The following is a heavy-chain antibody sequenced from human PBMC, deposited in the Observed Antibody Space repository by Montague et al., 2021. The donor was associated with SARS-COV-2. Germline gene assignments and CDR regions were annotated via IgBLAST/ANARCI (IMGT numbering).Heavy chain of an antibody. CDR1: GFTFDDYG. J-gene: IGHJ4*02. CDR3: SGGGGIIRAVVDF. V-gene: IGHV3-20*01. D-gene: IGHD3-16*01. Sequence: SLRLSCAVSGFTFDDYGMSWVRQAPGKGLEWVSSISSSGDSTSYADSVKGRFTISRDNARNSLYLQMNRLRVEDTAFYHCSGGGGIIRAVVDFWGQGILVSVSS. CDR2: ISSSGDST.